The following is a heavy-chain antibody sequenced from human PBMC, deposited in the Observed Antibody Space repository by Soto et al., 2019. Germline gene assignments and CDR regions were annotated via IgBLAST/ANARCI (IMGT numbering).Heavy chain of an antibody. CDR1: GFTFSSYW. Sequence: GGSLRLSCAASGFTFSSYWMHWVRQAPGKGLVWVSRINSDGSSTSYADSVKGRFTISRDNAKNTLYLQMNSLRAEDTAVCYCVRTSLVVAAATREDYWGQGTLVTVSS. D-gene: IGHD2-15*01. CDR3: VRTSLVVAAATREDY. J-gene: IGHJ4*02. V-gene: IGHV3-74*01. CDR2: INSDGSST.